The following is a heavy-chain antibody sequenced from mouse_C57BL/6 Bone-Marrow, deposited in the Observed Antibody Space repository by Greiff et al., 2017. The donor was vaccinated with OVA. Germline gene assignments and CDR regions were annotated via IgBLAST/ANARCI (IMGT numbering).Heavy chain of an antibody. Sequence: EVKVVESGGGLVQPGGSLKLSCAASGFTFSDYYMYWVRQTPEKRLEWVAYISNGGGSTYYPDTVKGRFTISRDNAKNTLYLQMSRLKSEDTAMYYCARNNHWYFDVWGTGTTVTVSS. CDR2: ISNGGGST. CDR1: GFTFSDYY. CDR3: ARNNHWYFDV. D-gene: IGHD6-1*01. J-gene: IGHJ1*03. V-gene: IGHV5-12*01.